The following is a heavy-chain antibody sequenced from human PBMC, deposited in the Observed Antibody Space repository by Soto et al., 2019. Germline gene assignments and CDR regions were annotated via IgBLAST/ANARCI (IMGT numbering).Heavy chain of an antibody. Sequence: EVQLLESGGGLVQPGGSLRLSCVVSGFSFNNFAMSWVRQAPGKGLEWVSAISGGGDRTYHAGSVKGRFTISRDNFKNTVYLQMDSLSPEDTAVYYCAKGGGYCTATSCAIDYWGQGTLVTVSS. CDR1: GFSFNNFA. J-gene: IGHJ4*02. CDR2: ISGGGDRT. V-gene: IGHV3-23*01. D-gene: IGHD2-2*01. CDR3: AKGGGYCTATSCAIDY.